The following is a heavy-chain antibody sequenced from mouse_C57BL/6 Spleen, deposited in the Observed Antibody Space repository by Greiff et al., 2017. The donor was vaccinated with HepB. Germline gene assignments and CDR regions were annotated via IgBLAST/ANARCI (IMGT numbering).Heavy chain of an antibody. J-gene: IGHJ3*01. Sequence: EVKLMESGPGMVKPSQSLSLTCTVTGYSITSGYDWHWIRHFPGNKLEWMGYISYSGSTNYNPSLKSRISITHDTSKNHFFLKLNSVTTEDTATYYCANSYYDYDERFAYWGQGTLVTVSA. CDR1: GYSITSGYD. CDR2: ISYSGST. V-gene: IGHV3-1*01. CDR3: ANSYYDYDERFAY. D-gene: IGHD2-4*01.